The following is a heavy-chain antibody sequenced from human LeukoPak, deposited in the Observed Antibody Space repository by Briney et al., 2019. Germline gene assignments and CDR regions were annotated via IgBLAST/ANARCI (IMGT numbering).Heavy chain of an antibody. CDR3: ASSSHSGFGDY. D-gene: IGHD3-22*01. V-gene: IGHV3-21*01. Sequence: GGALGLSCAASGFTFSSYNMNWVRQAPGKGPEWVSSITSSRSYIYYADSVKGRFTISRDNAKNTLYLQMNSLRAEDTAVYYCASSSHSGFGDYWGQGTRVTVSS. CDR1: GFTFSSYN. J-gene: IGHJ4*02. CDR2: ITSSRSYI.